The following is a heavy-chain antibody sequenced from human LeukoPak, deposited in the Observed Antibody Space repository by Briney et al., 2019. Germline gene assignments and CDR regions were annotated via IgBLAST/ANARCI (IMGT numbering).Heavy chain of an antibody. Sequence: SVKVSCKASGYTLTSYDMNWARQATGQGPEWMGWMNPNSRNTGYAQKFQGRVTITRNTTISTAYMELSSRRSEDAAVYYCARVVGAVDYRGRGPLVTVPS. J-gene: IGHJ4*02. CDR1: GYTLTSYD. CDR3: ARVVGAVDY. V-gene: IGHV1-8*03. CDR2: MNPNSRNT. D-gene: IGHD1-26*01.